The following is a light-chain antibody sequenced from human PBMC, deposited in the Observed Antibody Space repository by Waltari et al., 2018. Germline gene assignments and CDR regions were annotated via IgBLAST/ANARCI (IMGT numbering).Light chain of an antibody. V-gene: IGLV2-11*03. CDR2: EVS. Sequence: WYQQHPGKAPKLIISEVSKRPSGVPARFSGSVSGYTASLTISGLQAEDEADYYCSSYTATDTYVFGSGTTVIVL. J-gene: IGLJ1*01. CDR3: SSYTATDTYV.